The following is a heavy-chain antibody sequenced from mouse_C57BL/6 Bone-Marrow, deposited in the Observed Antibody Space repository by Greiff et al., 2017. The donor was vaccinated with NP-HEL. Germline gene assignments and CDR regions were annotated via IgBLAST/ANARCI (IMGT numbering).Heavy chain of an antibody. Sequence: QVQLKESGPGLVAPSQSLSITCTVSGFSLTSYGVSWVRQPPGKGLEWLGVIWGDGSTNSHSAPISRLSISKDNAKSQVFLKLNMLQTEYTATYYCAAYGSRGYCDVWGTGTTVTVSS. CDR1: GFSLTSYG. V-gene: IGHV2-3*01. CDR2: IWGDGST. CDR3: AAYGSRGYCDV. J-gene: IGHJ1*03. D-gene: IGHD1-1*01.